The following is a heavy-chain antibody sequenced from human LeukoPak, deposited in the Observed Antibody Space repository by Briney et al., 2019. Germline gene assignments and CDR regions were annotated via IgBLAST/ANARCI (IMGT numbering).Heavy chain of an antibody. Sequence: GGSLRLSCAASGFTFDDYAMHWVRQAPGKGLEWVSGISWNSGSIGYADSVKGRFTISRDNAKNSLYLQMNSLRAEDTALHYCAKDTRMIVATDAFDIWGQGTMVTVSS. CDR3: AKDTRMIVATDAFDI. CDR2: ISWNSGSI. J-gene: IGHJ3*02. D-gene: IGHD3-22*01. CDR1: GFTFDDYA. V-gene: IGHV3-9*01.